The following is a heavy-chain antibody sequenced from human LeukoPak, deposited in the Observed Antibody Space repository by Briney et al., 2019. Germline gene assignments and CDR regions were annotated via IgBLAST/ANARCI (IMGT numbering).Heavy chain of an antibody. D-gene: IGHD2-8*01. V-gene: IGHV3-23*01. CDR1: GFTFSSYA. Sequence: GGSLRLSCAASGFTFSSYAMAWVRQAPGKGLEWVSTIGSSAGTTLYADSVKGRFTISRDNSKNTLYLQINSLRAEDTALYYCAKGTNNGRPNSFSPHGMDVWGQGTTVTVSS. J-gene: IGHJ6*02. CDR3: AKGTNNGRPNSFSPHGMDV. CDR2: IGSSAGTT.